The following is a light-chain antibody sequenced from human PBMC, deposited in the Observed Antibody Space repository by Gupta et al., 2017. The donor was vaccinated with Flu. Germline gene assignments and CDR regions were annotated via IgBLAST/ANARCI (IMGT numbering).Light chain of an antibody. CDR2: GNS. V-gene: IGLV1-40*01. Sequence: QSVLTHPPSVSGAPGARVTISCTGSSSNIGAGYDVHWYQQLPGTAPKLLIYGNSNRPSGVPDRFSGSKSGTSASLAIPGLQAEDEADYYCQSYDSSRSGSVFGGGTKLTVL. J-gene: IGLJ2*01. CDR3: QSYDSSRSGSV. CDR1: SSNIGAGYD.